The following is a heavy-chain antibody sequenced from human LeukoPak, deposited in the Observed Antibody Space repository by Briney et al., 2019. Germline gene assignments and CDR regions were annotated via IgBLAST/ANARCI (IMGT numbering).Heavy chain of an antibody. J-gene: IGHJ4*02. CDR1: GFTFSSYN. CDR3: ARGPDDYGDPDD. D-gene: IGHD4-17*01. Sequence: GGSLRLSCAASGFTFSSYNMNWVRQAPGKGLEWVSSISTTSDYIYYADSVKGRFTISRDNAKNSLYLQMNSLRAEDTAVYYCARGPDDYGDPDDWGQGTLVTVSS. CDR2: ISTTSDYI. V-gene: IGHV3-21*01.